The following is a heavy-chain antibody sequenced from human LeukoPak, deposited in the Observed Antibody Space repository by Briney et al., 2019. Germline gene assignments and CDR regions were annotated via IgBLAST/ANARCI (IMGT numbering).Heavy chain of an antibody. Sequence: GRSLRLSCAASGFTLSGYGMHWVRQAPGKGLEWVAVIWYDGSNKYYADSVKGRFTISRDDSKNTLYLQMNSLRAEDTAVYYCTRDLKMYCFGYWGQGTLVTVSS. V-gene: IGHV3-33*01. J-gene: IGHJ4*02. D-gene: IGHD5-24*01. CDR2: IWYDGSNK. CDR3: TRDLKMYCFGY. CDR1: GFTLSGYG.